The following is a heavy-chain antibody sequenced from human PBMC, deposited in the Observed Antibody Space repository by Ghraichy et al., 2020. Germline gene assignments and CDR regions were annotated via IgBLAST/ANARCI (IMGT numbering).Heavy chain of an antibody. CDR2: ISSSSSAI. D-gene: IGHD2-15*01. CDR1: GFTFSDYS. Sequence: GGSLRLSCAASGFTFSDYSMNWVRQAPGKGLEGVSYISSSSSAIYYAGSLKGRFTVSRDNAKNSLYLQMNSLRAEDTAVYYCARDRGCSGGSCYFFGFDYWGQGTLVTVSS. CDR3: ARDRGCSGGSCYFFGFDY. J-gene: IGHJ4*02. V-gene: IGHV3-48*01.